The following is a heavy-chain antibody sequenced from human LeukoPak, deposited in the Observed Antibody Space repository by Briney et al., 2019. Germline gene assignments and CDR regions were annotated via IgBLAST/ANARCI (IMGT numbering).Heavy chain of an antibody. V-gene: IGHV1-69*05. J-gene: IGHJ5*02. CDR2: IIPIFGTA. D-gene: IGHD2-15*01. Sequence: ASVKVSCKASGGTFSSYAISWVRQAPGQGLEWMGRIIPIFGTANYAQKFQGRATITTDESTSTAYMELSSLRSEDTAVYYCAACVVVVAESWFDPWGQGTLVTVSS. CDR1: GGTFSSYA. CDR3: AACVVVVAESWFDP.